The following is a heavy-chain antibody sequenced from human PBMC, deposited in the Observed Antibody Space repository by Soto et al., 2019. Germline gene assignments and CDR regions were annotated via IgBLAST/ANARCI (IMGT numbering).Heavy chain of an antibody. CDR1: GYTFTSYG. V-gene: IGHV1-18*01. CDR3: ARDHFVIDYYDNSGYLYYFDY. D-gene: IGHD3-22*01. J-gene: IGHJ4*02. CDR2: ISPYNFNT. Sequence: GASVKVSCKASGYTFTSYGISWVRQAPGQGPEWMAWISPYNFNTNYAQKLQDRISMTTDTSTSTAYMELRSLRSDDTAVYYCARDHFVIDYYDNSGYLYYFDYWAREPWSPSPQ.